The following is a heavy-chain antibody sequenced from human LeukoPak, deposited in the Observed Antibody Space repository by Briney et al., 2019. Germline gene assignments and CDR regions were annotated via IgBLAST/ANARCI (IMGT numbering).Heavy chain of an antibody. D-gene: IGHD6-13*01. CDR3: ERRIAAPGSSWYLFDY. CDR2: IYWDDDK. CDR1: GFSLSTSGVG. J-gene: IGHJ4*02. V-gene: IGHV2-5*02. Sequence: SGPTLVKPTQTLTLTCTFSGFSLSTSGVGVGWIRQPPGKALEWLALIYWDDDKRYSPSLKSRLTITKDTSKNQVVLTMTNMDPVDTATFYCERRIAAPGSSWYLFDYWGQGTLVTVSS.